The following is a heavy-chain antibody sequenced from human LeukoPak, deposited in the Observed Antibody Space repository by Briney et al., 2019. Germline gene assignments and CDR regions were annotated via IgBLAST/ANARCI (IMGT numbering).Heavy chain of an antibody. Sequence: SQTLSLTCTVSGGSVSSGDYYWSWIRQPPGKGLEWIGYINYSGYTLYNLSLRSRVTISIDTSKNHFSLKVSSVTAADTAVYYCAGDRGYSYGPFDYWGQGTLVTVSS. CDR3: AGDRGYSYGPFDY. V-gene: IGHV4-30-4*01. CDR2: INYSGYT. J-gene: IGHJ4*02. D-gene: IGHD5-18*01. CDR1: GGSVSSGDYY.